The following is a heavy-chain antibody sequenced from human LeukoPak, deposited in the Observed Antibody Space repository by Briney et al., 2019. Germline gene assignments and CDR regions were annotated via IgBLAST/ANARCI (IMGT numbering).Heavy chain of an antibody. J-gene: IGHJ4*02. D-gene: IGHD3-10*01. V-gene: IGHV4-4*07. CDR1: GGSISSYY. Sequence: PSETLSLTCTVSGGSISSYYWSWIRQPAGKGLEWIGRIYTSGSTNYNPSLKSRVTMSVDTSKNQFSLKLSSVTAADTAVYYCASRAMVRGVSLWVDYWGQGTLVTVSS. CDR3: ASRAMVRGVSLWVDY. CDR2: IYTSGST.